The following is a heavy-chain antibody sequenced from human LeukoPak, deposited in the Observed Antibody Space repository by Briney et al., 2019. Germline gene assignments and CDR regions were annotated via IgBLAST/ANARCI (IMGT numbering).Heavy chain of an antibody. J-gene: IGHJ5*02. CDR3: ARVLGGCISTTCHVNWFEL. D-gene: IGHD2-2*01. V-gene: IGHV4-61*01. Sequence: SETLSLTCTVSGGSVSSGSHYWSCIRQPPGKGLEWIGYIYYRGSTNYNPSLKSRVSISVDSSKNQFSLRLSSVTAADTAVYYCARVLGGCISTTCHVNWFELWGRG. CDR1: GGSVSSGSHY. CDR2: IYYRGST.